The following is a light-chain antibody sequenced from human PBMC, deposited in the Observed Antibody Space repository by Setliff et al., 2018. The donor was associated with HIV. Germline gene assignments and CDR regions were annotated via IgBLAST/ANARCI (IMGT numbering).Light chain of an antibody. J-gene: IGLJ1*01. CDR3: CSYAGSNIFVV. V-gene: IGLV2-23*02. CDR1: TSDIDSYNR. Sequence: QSVLAQPPSVSGSPGQSIIISCTGTTSDIDSYNRVSWYQQRPGTAPKLIIYEVNKRPSGVSNRFSGSKSGTTASLAISGLQADDEADYYCCSYAGSNIFVVFGTGTKVTVL. CDR2: EVN.